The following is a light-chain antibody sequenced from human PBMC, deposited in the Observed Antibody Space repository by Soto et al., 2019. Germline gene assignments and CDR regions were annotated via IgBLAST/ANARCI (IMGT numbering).Light chain of an antibody. Sequence: EIVMTQSPVTLSVSPGERATLSCRASQHVNSNLAWYQQKPGQAPRLLIYGASTRATNIPARFSGSGSGTEFTLPISSLQSEDFAVYYCQQYNNWPPWTFGQGTKVEIK. CDR1: QHVNSN. CDR3: QQYNNWPPWT. CDR2: GAS. J-gene: IGKJ1*01. V-gene: IGKV3-15*01.